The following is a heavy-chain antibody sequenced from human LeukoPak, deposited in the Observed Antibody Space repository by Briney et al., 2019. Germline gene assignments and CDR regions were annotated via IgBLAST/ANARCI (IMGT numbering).Heavy chain of an antibody. Sequence: PGGSLRLSCAASGFTFRNYGMHWVRQAPGKGLEWVAVISYDGSEKYSADSVKGRFTISRDNSKNTLYLQMNSLRGEDTAVYYCANPQSRGYDYLDYWGQGTLVTASS. CDR1: GFTFRNYG. V-gene: IGHV3-30*18. CDR2: ISYDGSEK. CDR3: ANPQSRGYDYLDY. J-gene: IGHJ4*02. D-gene: IGHD5-12*01.